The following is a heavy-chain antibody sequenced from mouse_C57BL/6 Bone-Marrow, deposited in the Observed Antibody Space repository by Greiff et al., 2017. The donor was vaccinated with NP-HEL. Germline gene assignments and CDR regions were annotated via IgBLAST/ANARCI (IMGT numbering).Heavy chain of an antibody. V-gene: IGHV5-6*01. CDR2: ISSGGSYT. D-gene: IGHD6-1*01. CDR1: GFTFSSYG. CDR3: ARPPLTGLFDY. J-gene: IGHJ2*01. Sequence: EVKLVESGGDLVKPGGSLKLSCAASGFTFSSYGMSWVRQTPDKRLEWVATISSGGSYTYYPDSVKGRFTISRDNAKNTLYLQMSSLKSEDTAMYYCARPPLTGLFDYWGQGTTLTVSS.